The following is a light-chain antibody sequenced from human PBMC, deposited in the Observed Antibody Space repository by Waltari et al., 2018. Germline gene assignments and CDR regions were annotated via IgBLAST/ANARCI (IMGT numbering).Light chain of an antibody. CDR1: QSVSSN. CDR3: QQYNNWPPARA. Sequence: EIVMTQSPATLSVSPGARATLSCRASQSVSSNLAWYQQKPGQAPRLLIYGASTRATGIPARFSGSGSGTEFTLTISSLQSEDFAVYYCQQYNNWPPARAFGQGTKVEIK. V-gene: IGKV3-15*01. J-gene: IGKJ1*01. CDR2: GAS.